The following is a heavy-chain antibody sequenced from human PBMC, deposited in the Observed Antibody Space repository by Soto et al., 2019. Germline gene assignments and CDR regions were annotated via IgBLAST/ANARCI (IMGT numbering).Heavy chain of an antibody. CDR1: GFTFSSYE. D-gene: IGHD1-26*01. V-gene: IGHV3-48*03. Sequence: GSLRLSCAASGFTFSSYEMNWVRQAPGKGLEWVSYISSSGSTIYYADSVKGRFTISRDNAKNSLYLQMNSLRAEDTAVYYCARKGGAHKFSSLAAFYYYGMDVWGQGTTVTVSS. CDR3: ARKGGAHKFSSLAAFYYYGMDV. J-gene: IGHJ6*02. CDR2: ISSSGSTI.